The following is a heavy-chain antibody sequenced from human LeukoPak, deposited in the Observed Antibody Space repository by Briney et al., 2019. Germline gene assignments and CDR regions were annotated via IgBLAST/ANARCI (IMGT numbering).Heavy chain of an antibody. D-gene: IGHD2-21*01. CDR1: GFTFSSYG. CDR3: AKDFWVIFDY. CDR2: ISYDGSNK. V-gene: IGHV3-30*18. Sequence: GRSLRLSCAASGFTFSSYGMHWVRQAPGKGLEWVAVISYDGSNKYYADSVKGRFTISRDNSKNTLYLQMNSLRAEDTAVYYCAKDFWVIFDYWGQGTLVTVSS. J-gene: IGHJ4*02.